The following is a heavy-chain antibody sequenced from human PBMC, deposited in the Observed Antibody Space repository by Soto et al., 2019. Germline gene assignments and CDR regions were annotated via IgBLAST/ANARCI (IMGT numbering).Heavy chain of an antibody. CDR2: IFPADSDT. V-gene: IGHV5-51*01. J-gene: IGHJ6*02. D-gene: IGHD4-4*01. CDR3: TDTLTSAMDV. Sequence: GESLKISCKGSQYKFMNFWVGWVRQMPGKGLEWMGIIFPADSDTRFSPSFQGRVTMSVDKSTYTAYLQWSSLEASDTAIYYCTDTLTSAMDVWGRGTPVTVSS. CDR1: QYKFMNFW.